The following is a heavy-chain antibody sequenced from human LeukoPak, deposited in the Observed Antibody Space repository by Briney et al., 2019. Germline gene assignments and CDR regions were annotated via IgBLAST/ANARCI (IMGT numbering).Heavy chain of an antibody. Sequence: GGSLRLSCAASGFTFSSYWMSWVRQAPGKGLEWVANIKQDGSEKYYVDSVKGRFTISRDNAKNSLYLQMNSLRAEDTAVYYCARTLKYSSGWPLDYWGRGTLVTVSS. CDR1: GFTFSSYW. D-gene: IGHD6-19*01. V-gene: IGHV3-7*01. CDR2: IKQDGSEK. J-gene: IGHJ4*02. CDR3: ARTLKYSSGWPLDY.